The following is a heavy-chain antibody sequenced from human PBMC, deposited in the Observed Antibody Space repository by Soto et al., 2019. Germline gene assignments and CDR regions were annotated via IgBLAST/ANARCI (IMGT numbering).Heavy chain of an antibody. J-gene: IGHJ4*02. D-gene: IGHD6-19*01. Sequence: EVPLLESGGGLVQPGGSLRLSCAASGFTFSSYAMSWVRQAPGKGLEWVSSVSAGGGSTYYADTVKGRFTVSRDNSKNTLYLQMSSLRAEDTAVYYCAPGGGIAVTGIASRGDYWGQGTLVTVSS. CDR2: VSAGGGST. CDR1: GFTFSSYA. CDR3: APGGGIAVTGIASRGDY. V-gene: IGHV3-23*01.